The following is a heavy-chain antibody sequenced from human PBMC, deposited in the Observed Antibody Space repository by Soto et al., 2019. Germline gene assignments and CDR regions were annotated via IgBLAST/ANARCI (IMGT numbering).Heavy chain of an antibody. J-gene: IGHJ5*02. CDR1: GGTFSSYT. Sequence: QVQLVQSGAEVKKPGSSVKVSCKASGGTFSSYTISWVRQAPGQGLEWMGRIIPILGIANYAQKFQGRVTITADKPTSTAYMELSSLRSEDTAVYYCARERKLKPNWFDPWGQGTLVTVSS. CDR3: ARERKLKPNWFDP. CDR2: IIPILGIA. V-gene: IGHV1-69*08.